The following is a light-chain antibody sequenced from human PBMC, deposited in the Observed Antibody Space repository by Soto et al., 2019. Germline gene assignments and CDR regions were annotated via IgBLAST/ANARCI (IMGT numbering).Light chain of an antibody. CDR1: HYIYSN. Sequence: EIVMTQSPATLSVSPGERATLSCTASHYIYSNVAWFQQRPGQAPMLLIYRPSTRATGTTARFSGSGSGTEFTLTITSLQSEGFALYYFQQNHNLSTFGQRNEVEIK. CDR2: RPS. V-gene: IGKV3-15*01. CDR3: QQNHNLST. J-gene: IGKJ1*01.